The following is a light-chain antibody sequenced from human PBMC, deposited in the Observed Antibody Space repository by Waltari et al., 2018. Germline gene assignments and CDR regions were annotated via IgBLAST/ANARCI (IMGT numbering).Light chain of an antibody. CDR2: EVY. J-gene: IGLJ2*01. Sequence: QSALTQPASVSGSPGQSITISCTGTSSDVGSYDLVSWYQHHPGKAPKLMIYEVYKRPSGVFIRFSASKSGNTASLTISGRQAEDEADYYCCSYVGSSTFTFGGGTKLTVL. V-gene: IGLV2-23*02. CDR1: SSDVGSYDL. CDR3: CSYVGSSTFT.